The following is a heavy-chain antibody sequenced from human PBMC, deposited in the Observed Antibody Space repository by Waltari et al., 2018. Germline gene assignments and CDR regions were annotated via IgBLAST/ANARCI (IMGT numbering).Heavy chain of an antibody. CDR3: SRQVLGYCTSAACRRLES. V-gene: IGHV4-38-2*01. D-gene: IGHD2-2*03. J-gene: IGHJ4*02. Sequence: QVQLQESGPGLVKPSETLSLTCDVSGYSINSGYYWGWIRQSPGKGLEWIATIYHAGVTFYHPSLKSRVTISMDTSKNQFSLKLNSVTAADTAVYFCSRQVLGYCTSAACRRLESWGQGTLVTVSS. CDR1: GYSINSGYY. CDR2: IYHAGVT.